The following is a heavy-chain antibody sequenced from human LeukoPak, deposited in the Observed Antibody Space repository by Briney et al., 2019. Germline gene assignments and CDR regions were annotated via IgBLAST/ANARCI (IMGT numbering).Heavy chain of an antibody. CDR1: GFSLTNNY. CDR2: MRPTDAYT. D-gene: IGHD6-19*01. Sequence: ASVKVSCRAFGFSLTNNYMHWVRQAPGQGREWMGYMRPTDAYTGYAPKFQGRVTVTRDTSTNTLYMELSSLGSDDTAVYYCVREGAVALKHFDLWGQGTLLTVSS. J-gene: IGHJ4*02. CDR3: VREGAVALKHFDL. V-gene: IGHV1-46*01.